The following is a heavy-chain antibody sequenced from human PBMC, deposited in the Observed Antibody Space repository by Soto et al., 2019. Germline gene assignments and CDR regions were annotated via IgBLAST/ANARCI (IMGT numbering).Heavy chain of an antibody. CDR3: ARGSSIAGLYYGMDV. J-gene: IGHJ6*02. D-gene: IGHD6-6*01. CDR1: GGSISSGGYY. CDR2: NYYSGIT. V-gene: IGHV4-31*03. Sequence: QVQLQESGPGLVKPSQTLSLTCTVSGGSISSGGYYWTWIRQHPGKGLEWIGYNYYSGITYYNPSLKSRVTISLATSKNQFSLKRSSVTAADTAVYYCARGSSIAGLYYGMDVWGQGTTVTVSS.